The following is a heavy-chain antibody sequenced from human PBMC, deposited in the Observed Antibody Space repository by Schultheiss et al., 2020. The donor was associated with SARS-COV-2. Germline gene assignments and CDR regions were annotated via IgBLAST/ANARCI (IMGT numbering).Heavy chain of an antibody. CDR1: GGTFSSYA. V-gene: IGHV1-69*13. CDR2: IIPIFGTA. CDR3: AVQGPYYYDSSGYYGYFDY. D-gene: IGHD3-22*01. Sequence: SVKVSCKASGGTFSSYAISWVRQAPGQGLEWMGGIIPIFGTANYAQNFQGRATITADESTSTAYMELSSLRSEDTAVYYCAVQGPYYYDSSGYYGYFDYWGQGTLVTVSS. J-gene: IGHJ4*02.